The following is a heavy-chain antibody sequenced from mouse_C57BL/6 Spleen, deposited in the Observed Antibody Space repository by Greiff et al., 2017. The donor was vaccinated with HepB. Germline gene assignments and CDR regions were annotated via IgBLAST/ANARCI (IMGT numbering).Heavy chain of an antibody. Sequence: EVQLQQSGPELVKPGASVKISCKASGYTFTDYYMNWVKQSHGKSLEWIGDINPNNGGTSYNQKFKGKATLTVDKSSSTAYMELRSLTSEDSAVYYCARSTGSSPYYGMDYWGQGTSVTVSS. J-gene: IGHJ4*01. CDR2: INPNNGGT. D-gene: IGHD1-1*01. V-gene: IGHV1-26*01. CDR1: GYTFTDYY. CDR3: ARSTGSSPYYGMDY.